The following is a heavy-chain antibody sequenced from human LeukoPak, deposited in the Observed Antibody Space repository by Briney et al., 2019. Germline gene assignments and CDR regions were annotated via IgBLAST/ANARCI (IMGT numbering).Heavy chain of an antibody. Sequence: SETLSLTCSVSGGSISSNYWSWIRQPPGKGLEWIGSIYYSGSTTYNSSLKSRVTISLDTSKNHFSLRLSSVTAADTAVYYCARDREVGATGYYFDYWGQGTLVTVSS. V-gene: IGHV4-59*12. CDR2: IYYSGST. D-gene: IGHD1-26*01. CDR1: GGSISSNY. J-gene: IGHJ4*02. CDR3: ARDREVGATGYYFDY.